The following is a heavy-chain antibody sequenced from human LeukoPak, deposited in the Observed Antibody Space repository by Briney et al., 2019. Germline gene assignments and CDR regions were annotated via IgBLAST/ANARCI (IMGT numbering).Heavy chain of an antibody. CDR2: ISSSGTYL. CDR3: AREQSYSEEIVVVNPPFDY. D-gene: IGHD2-21*01. J-gene: IGHJ4*02. CDR1: GFTFSSYG. Sequence: GGSLRLSCAASGFTFSSYGMNWVRQAPGKGLEWVSSISSSGTYLYFADSVEGRFTISRDNAKNSLYLQMNSLRAEDTALYYCAREQSYSEEIVVVNPPFDYWGQGTLVTVSS. V-gene: IGHV3-21*01.